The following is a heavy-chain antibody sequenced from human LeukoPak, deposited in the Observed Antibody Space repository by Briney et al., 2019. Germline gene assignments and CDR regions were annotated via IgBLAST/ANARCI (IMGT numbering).Heavy chain of an antibody. CDR1: GFTFSSYV. CDR3: ARGYCSSISCYAGY. D-gene: IGHD2-2*01. Sequence: GGSLRLSCAASGFTFSSYVMHWVRQAPGKGLEWVAVISFDGSNNYYADSVKGRFTISRDNSKNTLYPQMNSLRAEDTAVYYCARGYCSSISCYAGYWGQGTLVTVSS. J-gene: IGHJ4*02. CDR2: ISFDGSNN. V-gene: IGHV3-30*19.